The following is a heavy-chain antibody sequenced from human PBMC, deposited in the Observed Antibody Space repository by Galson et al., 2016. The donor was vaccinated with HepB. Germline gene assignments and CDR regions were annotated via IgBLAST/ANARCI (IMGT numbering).Heavy chain of an antibody. J-gene: IGHJ6*02. V-gene: IGHV3-23*01. CDR2: ISASGDDT. Sequence: SLRLSCAASDFIFSSFAMNWVRQAPGKGLEWVSAISASGDDTFYAGSVKGRFTISRDNSKNTVYLQMSSLRSEDTAMYYCAKGSTGIYFYYGTDVWGQGATVSVSS. CDR3: AKGSTGIYFYYGTDV. CDR1: DFIFSSFA. D-gene: IGHD5-12*01.